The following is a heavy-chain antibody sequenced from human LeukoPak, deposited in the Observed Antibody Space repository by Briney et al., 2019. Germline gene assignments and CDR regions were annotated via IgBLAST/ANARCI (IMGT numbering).Heavy chain of an antibody. J-gene: IGHJ4*02. D-gene: IGHD3-10*01. CDR3: AKPHYYGSGSYYGY. CDR2: ISGSGAST. CDR1: GFTFSSYA. V-gene: IGHV3-23*01. Sequence: GGSLRLSCAASGFTFSSYAMSWVRQAPGKGLEWVSAISGSGASTYYADSVKGRFTISRDNSKNTLYRQMNSLRAEDTAVYYCAKPHYYGSGSYYGYWGQGTLVTVSS.